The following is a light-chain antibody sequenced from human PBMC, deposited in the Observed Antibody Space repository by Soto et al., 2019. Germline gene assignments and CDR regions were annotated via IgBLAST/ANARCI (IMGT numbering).Light chain of an antibody. Sequence: DIQLTQSPSFLSASVGDRVTITCRASPGISRSLAWYQQKAGKAPKLLIYAASTLQKGVPSRFSGSGSGTEFTLTISSLQPDDFAIYYCQQLNTYPLSTFGPGTEVDI. J-gene: IGKJ3*01. V-gene: IGKV1-9*01. CDR2: AAS. CDR3: QQLNTYPLST. CDR1: PGISRS.